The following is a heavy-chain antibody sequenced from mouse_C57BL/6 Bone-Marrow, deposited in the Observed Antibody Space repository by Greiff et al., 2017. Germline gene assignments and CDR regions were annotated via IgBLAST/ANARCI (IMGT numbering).Heavy chain of an antibody. V-gene: IGHV1-81*01. Sequence: QVQLKESGAELARPGASVKLSCKASGYTFTSYGISWVKQRTGQGLEWIGEIYPRSGNTYYNEKFKGKATLNADKSSSTAYMELRSLTSEYSAVYFCARTFITNFPYYYAMDNWGQRTSVAVSS. CDR2: IYPRSGNT. D-gene: IGHD1-1*01. CDR1: GYTFTSYG. J-gene: IGHJ4*01. CDR3: ARTFITNFPYYYAMDN.